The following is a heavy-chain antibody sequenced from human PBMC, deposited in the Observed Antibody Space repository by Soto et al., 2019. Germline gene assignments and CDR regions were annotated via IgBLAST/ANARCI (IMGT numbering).Heavy chain of an antibody. CDR1: GGTFSSYA. V-gene: IGHV1-69*01. CDR3: TRGAITMVRGALRY. CDR2: IIPIFGTA. D-gene: IGHD3-10*01. J-gene: IGHJ4*02. Sequence: GASVKVSCKASGGTFSSYAISWVRQAPGQGLEWMGGIIPIFGTANYAQKFQGRVTITADESTSTAYMELSSLRSEDTAVYYCTRGAITMVRGALRYWGQGTLVTVSS.